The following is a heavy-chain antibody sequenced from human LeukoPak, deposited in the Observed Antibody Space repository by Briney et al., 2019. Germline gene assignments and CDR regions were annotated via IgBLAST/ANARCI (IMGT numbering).Heavy chain of an antibody. V-gene: IGHV4-59*01. CDR2: IYYSGST. CDR1: GGSISSYY. J-gene: IGHJ6*03. Sequence: PSETLSLTCTVSGGSISSYYWSWIRQPPGKGLEWIGYIYYSGSTNYNPSLKSRVTISVDTSKNQFSLKLSSVTAADTAVYYCARADDDYYYMDVWGKGTTVTVSS. D-gene: IGHD3-16*01. CDR3: ARADDDYYYMDV.